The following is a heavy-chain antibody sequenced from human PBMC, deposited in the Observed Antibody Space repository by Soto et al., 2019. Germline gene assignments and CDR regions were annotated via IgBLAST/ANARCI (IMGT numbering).Heavy chain of an antibody. Sequence: QVQLVESGGGVVQPGRSLRLSCVASGFTFGTHGMHWVRQAPGKGLEWVALICVDGSEKYYADSVKGRFTISRDNSKHTLFRQMNSLRAEDTAVYYGERDLGYETEYYLDYWGKGTLVTVS. D-gene: IGHD5-18*01. J-gene: IGHJ4*02. CDR3: ERDLGYETEYYLDY. V-gene: IGHV3-33*01. CDR1: GFTFGTHG. CDR2: ICVDGSEK.